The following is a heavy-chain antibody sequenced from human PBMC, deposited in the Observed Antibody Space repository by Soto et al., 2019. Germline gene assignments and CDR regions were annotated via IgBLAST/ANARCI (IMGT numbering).Heavy chain of an antibody. CDR3: SVDAQCSSNTCQGAFDI. Sequence: EVQLVESGGGLVKPGGSLRLSCAASGFAFTDVWMTWVRQAPGKGLEWVGRIKRKIDGGTTDYAAPVKGRFSISRDDSKNTVFLQMNSLKSEDTAVYYCSVDAQCSSNTCQGAFDIWGQGTMVTVSS. D-gene: IGHD2-2*01. CDR2: IKRKIDGGTT. J-gene: IGHJ3*02. V-gene: IGHV3-15*01. CDR1: GFAFTDVW.